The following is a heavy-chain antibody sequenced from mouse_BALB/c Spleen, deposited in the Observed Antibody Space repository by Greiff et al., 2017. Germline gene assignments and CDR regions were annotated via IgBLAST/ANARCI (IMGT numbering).Heavy chain of an antibody. D-gene: IGHD1-1*01. CDR3: APIPTVEFDY. V-gene: IGHV1S81*02. CDR2: INPSNGRT. CDR1: GYTFTSYW. Sequence: QVQLQQPGAELVKPGASVKLSCKASGYTFTSYWMHWVKQRPGQGLEWIGEINPSNGRTNYNEKFKSKATLTVDKSSSTAYMQLSSLTSEDSAVYYCAPIPTVEFDYWGQGTTLTVSS. J-gene: IGHJ2*01.